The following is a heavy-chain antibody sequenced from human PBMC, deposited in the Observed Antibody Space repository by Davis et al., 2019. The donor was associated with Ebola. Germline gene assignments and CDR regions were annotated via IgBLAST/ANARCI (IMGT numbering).Heavy chain of an antibody. CDR1: EYRFPTYW. Sequence: KVSCKASEYRFPTYWIAWVRHMPGEGLEWMAIIYPDDSEIRYSPSFQGQVTISVDKSINTAYMQWSSLKASDSGIYYCATTYYHDSSPFDHWGQGTLVTVS. CDR2: IYPDDSEI. CDR3: ATTYYHDSSPFDH. J-gene: IGHJ4*02. D-gene: IGHD3-22*01. V-gene: IGHV5-51*01.